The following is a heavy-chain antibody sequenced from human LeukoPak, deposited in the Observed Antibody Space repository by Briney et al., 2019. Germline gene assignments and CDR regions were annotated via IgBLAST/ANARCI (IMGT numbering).Heavy chain of an antibody. D-gene: IGHD3-22*01. Sequence: GSSVKVSCKPSGGTFNSYATSWVRQAPGQGLEWMGWINPNSGGTNYAQKFQGRVTMTTDTCISTAYMELSRLRSDDTAVYYCARDGVPPIGYYDSSGYLGWFDPWGQGTLVTVSS. CDR2: INPNSGGT. CDR3: ARDGVPPIGYYDSSGYLGWFDP. V-gene: IGHV1-2*02. CDR1: GGTFNSYA. J-gene: IGHJ5*02.